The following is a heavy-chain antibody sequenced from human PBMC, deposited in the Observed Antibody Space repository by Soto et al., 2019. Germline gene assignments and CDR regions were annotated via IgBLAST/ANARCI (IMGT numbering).Heavy chain of an antibody. D-gene: IGHD2-15*01. CDR2: ISGSGGST. J-gene: IGHJ4*02. CDR3: AKVTIVVVVAATGGYFDY. V-gene: IGHV3-23*01. Sequence: GSLRLSCAASGFTFSSYAMSWVRQAPGKGLEWVSAISGSGGSTYYADSVKGRFTISRDNSKNTLYLQMNSLRAEDTAVYYCAKVTIVVVVAATGGYFDYWGQGTLVTVSS. CDR1: GFTFSSYA.